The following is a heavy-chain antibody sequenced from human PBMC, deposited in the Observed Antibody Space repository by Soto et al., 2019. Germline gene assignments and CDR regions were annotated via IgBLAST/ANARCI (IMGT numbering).Heavy chain of an antibody. CDR2: ISGSGGST. J-gene: IGHJ3*02. V-gene: IGHV3-23*01. CDR3: AKGGLLYDSSGSPRKGYAFDI. CDR1: GFTFSSYA. Sequence: LRLSCAASGFTFSSYAMSWVRQAPGKGLEWVSAISGSGGSTYYADSVKGRFTISRDNSKNTLYLQMNSLRAEDTAVYYCAKGGLLYDSSGSPRKGYAFDIWGQGTMVTVSS. D-gene: IGHD3-22*01.